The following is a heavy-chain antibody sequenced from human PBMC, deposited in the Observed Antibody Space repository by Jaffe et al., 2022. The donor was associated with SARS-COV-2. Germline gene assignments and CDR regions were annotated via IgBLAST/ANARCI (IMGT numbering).Heavy chain of an antibody. V-gene: IGHV4-4*02. D-gene: IGHD6-19*01. Sequence: QVQLQESGPGLVKPSGTLSLTCAVSGGSISSSNWWSWVRQPPGKGLEWIGEIYHSGSTNYNPSLKSRVTISVDKSKNQFSLKLSSVTAADTAVYYCAREGIAVARSTYYYGMDVWGQGTTVTVSS. CDR3: AREGIAVARSTYYYGMDV. CDR2: IYHSGST. J-gene: IGHJ6*02. CDR1: GGSISSSNW.